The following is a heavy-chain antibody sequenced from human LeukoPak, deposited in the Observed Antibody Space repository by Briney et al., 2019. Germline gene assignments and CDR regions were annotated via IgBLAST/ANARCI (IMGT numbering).Heavy chain of an antibody. Sequence: GRSLRLSCAASGFNFIDYSMNWVRQAPGKGLEWISYIGISSGNTKYADSVKGRFTISRDKARNSLYLQMNSLRVEDTAVYYCARDHRYAFDNWGHGTLVTVSS. CDR3: ARDHRYAFDN. D-gene: IGHD5-12*01. J-gene: IGHJ4*01. CDR2: IGISSGNT. V-gene: IGHV3-48*01. CDR1: GFNFIDYS.